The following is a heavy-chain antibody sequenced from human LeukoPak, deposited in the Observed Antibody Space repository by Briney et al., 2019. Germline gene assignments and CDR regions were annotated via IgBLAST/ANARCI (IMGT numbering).Heavy chain of an antibody. CDR3: AREFRQGSGGDCPNCYYGMDV. V-gene: IGHV3-13*01. D-gene: IGHD2-21*02. J-gene: IGHJ6*02. Sequence: PPGGSLRLSCAASGFSFSTYAMSWVRQAPGKGLEWVSAIGTAGDTYYPGSVKGRFTISRENAKNSLYLQMNSLRAGDTAVYYCAREFRQGSGGDCPNCYYGMDVWGQGTTVTVSS. CDR1: GFSFSTYA. CDR2: IGTAGDT.